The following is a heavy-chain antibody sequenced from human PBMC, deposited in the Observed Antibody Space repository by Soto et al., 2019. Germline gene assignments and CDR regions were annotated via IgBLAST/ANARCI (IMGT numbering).Heavy chain of an antibody. CDR3: AREAAEFAGYSYGSYVDY. Sequence: GSLRLSCAASGFTFSSYEMNWVRQAPGRGLEWVSHISSSGGSMYYADSVRGRFTISRDNAKNSLYLQMNSLRAEDTAVYYCAREAAEFAGYSYGSYVDYWGQGTLVTVSS. J-gene: IGHJ4*02. CDR1: GFTFSSYE. V-gene: IGHV3-48*03. D-gene: IGHD5-18*01. CDR2: ISSSGGSM.